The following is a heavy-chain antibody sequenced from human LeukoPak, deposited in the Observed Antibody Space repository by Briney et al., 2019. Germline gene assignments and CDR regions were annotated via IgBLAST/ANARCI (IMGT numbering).Heavy chain of an antibody. Sequence: SETLSLTCTVSSGSINSYFWGWVRQPPGKGLEWIGRIYTTGTTHCNPSVKSRVTMSEDTSTNQFSLNLRSMTAADTAVYYCGRQGYTASHYFLDFWSQGTLVAVS. J-gene: IGHJ4*02. CDR1: SGSINSYF. D-gene: IGHD1-26*01. CDR2: IYTTGTT. V-gene: IGHV4-4*07. CDR3: GRQGYTASHYFLDF.